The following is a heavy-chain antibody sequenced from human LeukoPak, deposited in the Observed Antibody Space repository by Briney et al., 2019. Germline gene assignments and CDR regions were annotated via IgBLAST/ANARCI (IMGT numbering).Heavy chain of an antibody. CDR1: GFDFSDSA. J-gene: IGHJ4*02. CDR2: ISGSASST. CDR3: ARLNISIFGVLITRFDY. V-gene: IGHV3-23*01. Sequence: GGSLRLSCVGSGFDFSDSAMSWVRQAPGKGLGWVSAISGSASSTYYADSVKGRITISRDNSKNTLYLEMNSLRAEDTAVYYCARLNISIFGVLITRFDYWGQGTPVTVSS. D-gene: IGHD3-3*01.